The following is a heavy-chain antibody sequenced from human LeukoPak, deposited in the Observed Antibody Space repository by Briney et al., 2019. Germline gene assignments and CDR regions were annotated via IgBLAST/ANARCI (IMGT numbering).Heavy chain of an antibody. Sequence: PGGSLRLSCAASGFTFSSYGMHWIRQAPGKGLEWVAVISYDGSNKYYADSVKDRFTISRDNSKNTLYLQMNSLRAEDTAIYYCAKYRAHYYGIDVWGRGSTVTVSS. CDR1: GFTFSSYG. CDR3: AKYRAHYYGIDV. CDR2: ISYDGSNK. D-gene: IGHD4-11*01. V-gene: IGHV3-30*18. J-gene: IGHJ6*02.